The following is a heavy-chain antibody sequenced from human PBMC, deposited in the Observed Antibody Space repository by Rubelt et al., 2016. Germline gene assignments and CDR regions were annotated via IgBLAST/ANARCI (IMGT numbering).Heavy chain of an antibody. V-gene: IGHV3-33*01. D-gene: IGHD6-13*01. CDR2: IWYDGGYK. CDR3: ARDMGQLVYYAMDV. Sequence: GGGVVQPGRSLRLSCAASGFTFRTYGMHWVRLAPCKGLEWVAVIWYDGGYKYNADSVQGRFTISRDNAKNTLFLQMSSLRGEDTAVYYCARDMGQLVYYAMDVWGQGTTVTVSS. CDR1: GFTFRTYG. J-gene: IGHJ6*02.